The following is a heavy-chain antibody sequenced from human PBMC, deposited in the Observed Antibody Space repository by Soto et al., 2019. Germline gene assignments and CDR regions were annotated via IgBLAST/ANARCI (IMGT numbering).Heavy chain of an antibody. CDR2: ISGDGVTT. CDR1: GFPFSSYW. CDR3: AREYYGLLTGYYTDY. J-gene: IGHJ4*02. D-gene: IGHD3-9*01. Sequence: EVQLVESGGDLVQRGGSRRLSCAASGFPFSSYWLHWVRHTQGKGRTWVARISGDGVTTYNADSVTGRFTVSRDNAKNTLSLQISGLRAEDTAVYYCAREYYGLLTGYYTDYWGQGTLVSVSS. V-gene: IGHV3-74*01.